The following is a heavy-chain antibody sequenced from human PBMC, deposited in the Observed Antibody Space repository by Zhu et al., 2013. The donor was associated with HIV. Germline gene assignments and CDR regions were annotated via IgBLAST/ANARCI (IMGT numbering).Heavy chain of an antibody. J-gene: IGHJ6*02. CDR2: IKPSGGST. V-gene: IGHV1-46*01. D-gene: IGHD3-22*01. CDR1: GFTFTAYY. Sequence: QVQLVQSGADVKKPGASVKVSCKASGFTFTAYYMHWVRQAPGQGLEWMGIIKPSGGSTRYGQKFQGRITMTTDPATSTVYMELRSLRSDDTAVYYCAREGDTTGYFYYYYGMDVWGQGTTVTVSS. CDR3: AREGDTTGYFYYYYGMDV.